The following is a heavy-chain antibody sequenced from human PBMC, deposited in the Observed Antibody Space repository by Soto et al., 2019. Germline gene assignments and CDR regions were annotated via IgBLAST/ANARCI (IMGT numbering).Heavy chain of an antibody. J-gene: IGHJ6*02. Sequence: GGSLRLSCAASGCTFSSYWMHWVRQAPGKGLVWVSRIKYDGSNTNYADSVRGRFSISRDNAENTVYLQINSLRAEDTAIYYCARGIRNYYGMDVWGQGTTVTVSS. CDR1: GCTFSSYW. D-gene: IGHD5-18*01. V-gene: IGHV3-74*01. CDR3: ARGIRNYYGMDV. CDR2: IKYDGSNT.